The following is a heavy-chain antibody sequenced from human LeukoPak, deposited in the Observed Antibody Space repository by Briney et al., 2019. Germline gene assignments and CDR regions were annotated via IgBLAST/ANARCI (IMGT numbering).Heavy chain of an antibody. Sequence: HSQTLSLTCAISGDSVSSNSATWNWIRQSPSRGLEWLGRTYYRSKWYNDYAGSVKSRITISPDTSKNQFSLQLNSVTPEDTAVDYCVTLGSGAVYWGQGTLVTVSS. CDR2: TYYRSKWYN. CDR3: VTLGSGAVY. CDR1: GDSVSSNSAT. J-gene: IGHJ4*02. D-gene: IGHD3-10*01. V-gene: IGHV6-1*01.